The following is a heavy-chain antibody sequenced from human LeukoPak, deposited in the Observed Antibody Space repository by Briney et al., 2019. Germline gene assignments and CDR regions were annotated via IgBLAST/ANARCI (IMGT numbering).Heavy chain of an antibody. D-gene: IGHD3-10*01. CDR1: GFTFSNNG. CDR3: AKDDAWLRFGE. Sequence: PGGSLRLSCAASGFTFSNNGMNWVRQAPGKGLGWVSGISPSGDSTYYADSVKGRFTISRDNSNHTLYLEVITLTAEDTAAYYSAKDDAWLRFGEWSQGTLVTVSS. CDR2: ISPSGDST. J-gene: IGHJ4*02. V-gene: IGHV3-23*01.